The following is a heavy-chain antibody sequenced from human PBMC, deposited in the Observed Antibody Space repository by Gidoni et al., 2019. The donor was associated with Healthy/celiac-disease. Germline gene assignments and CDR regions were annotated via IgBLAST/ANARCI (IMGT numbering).Heavy chain of an antibody. D-gene: IGHD3-10*01. Sequence: QVQLVESGGGVVQPGRSLRLSCAASGFTFSSYGMHWVRQAPGKGLEWVAVISYDGSNKYYADSVKGRFTISRDNSKNTLYLQMNSLRAEDTAVYYCAKESRGWFREYIDYWGQGTLVTVSS. CDR1: GFTFSSYG. CDR2: ISYDGSNK. J-gene: IGHJ4*02. CDR3: AKESRGWFREYIDY. V-gene: IGHV3-30*18.